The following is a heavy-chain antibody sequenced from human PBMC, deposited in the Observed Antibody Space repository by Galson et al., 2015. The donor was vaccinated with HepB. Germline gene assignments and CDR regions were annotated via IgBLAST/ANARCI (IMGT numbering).Heavy chain of an antibody. V-gene: IGHV3-30-3*01. Sequence: SLRLSCAASGFTFSSYAMHWVRQAPGKGLEWVAVISYDGSNKYYADSVKGRFTISRDNSKNTLYLQMNSLRAEDTAVYYCARDRLEGYYDSSGYYHESGMDVWGQGTTVTVSS. J-gene: IGHJ6*02. CDR2: ISYDGSNK. CDR3: ARDRLEGYYDSSGYYHESGMDV. CDR1: GFTFSSYA. D-gene: IGHD3-22*01.